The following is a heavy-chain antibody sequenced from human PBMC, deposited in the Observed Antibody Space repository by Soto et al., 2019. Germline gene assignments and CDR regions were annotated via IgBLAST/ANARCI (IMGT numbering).Heavy chain of an antibody. Sequence: SETLSLTCTVSGGSISSYYWSWIRQPPGRGLEWIGYIYYSESTNYNPSLKSRVTISVDTSKNQFSLKLSSVTAADTAVYYCARQHYGDYVHLDYWGQGTLVTVSS. CDR3: ARQHYGDYVHLDY. D-gene: IGHD4-17*01. CDR2: IYYSEST. J-gene: IGHJ4*02. V-gene: IGHV4-59*08. CDR1: GGSISSYY.